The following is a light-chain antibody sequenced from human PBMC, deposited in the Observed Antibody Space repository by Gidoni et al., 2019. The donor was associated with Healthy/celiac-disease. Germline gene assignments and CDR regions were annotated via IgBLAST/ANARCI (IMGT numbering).Light chain of an antibody. CDR3: CSSAGSYTPRV. J-gene: IGLJ1*01. CDR1: SSDVGGYNY. Sequence: QSALTQPRSVSGSTGQPVTISCTGTSSDVGGYNYVSWYQQHPGKAPKLMIYDVSKRPSGVPDRFSGSKSGNTASLTISVLQAEDEADYSCCSSAGSYTPRVFGTGTKVTVL. V-gene: IGLV2-11*01. CDR2: DVS.